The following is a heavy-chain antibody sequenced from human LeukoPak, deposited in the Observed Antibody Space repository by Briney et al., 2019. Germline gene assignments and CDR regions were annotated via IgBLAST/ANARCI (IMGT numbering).Heavy chain of an antibody. CDR2: VSSSGTT. CDR1: GDSISSYY. D-gene: IGHD1-26*01. Sequence: SETLSLTCNVSGDSISSYYWGWIRQPPGKGLEWIAYVSSSGTTNDNPSLKSRVTISVGTSKNQLSLKLTSVTAADTAVYYCASHIGGSYSNYYYMDVWGKGTMVTVSS. V-gene: IGHV4-59*08. J-gene: IGHJ6*03. CDR3: ASHIGGSYSNYYYMDV.